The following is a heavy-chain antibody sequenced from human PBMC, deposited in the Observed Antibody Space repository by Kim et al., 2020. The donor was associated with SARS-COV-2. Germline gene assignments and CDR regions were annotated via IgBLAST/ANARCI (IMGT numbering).Heavy chain of an antibody. Sequence: GGSLRLSCAASGFTFSSYSMNWVRQAPGKGLEWVSSISSSSSYIYYADSVKGRFTISRDNAKNSLYLQMNSLRAEDTAVYYCARDHGTDFWSGYPGDSWFDPWGQGTLVTVSS. CDR3: ARDHGTDFWSGYPGDSWFDP. D-gene: IGHD3-3*01. CDR1: GFTFSSYS. V-gene: IGHV3-21*01. J-gene: IGHJ5*02. CDR2: ISSSSSYI.